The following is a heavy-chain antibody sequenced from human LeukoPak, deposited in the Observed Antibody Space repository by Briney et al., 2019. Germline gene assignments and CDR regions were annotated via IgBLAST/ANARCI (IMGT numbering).Heavy chain of an antibody. J-gene: IGHJ6*03. V-gene: IGHV1-69*06. CDR2: IIPIFGTA. CDR3: ARAGYYYYYMDV. Sequence: SVKVSCKASGGTFSSYAISWVRQAPGQGLEWMGGIIPIFGTANYAQKFQGRVTITADKSTSTAYMELSSLRSEDTAVYCCARAGYYYYYMDVWGKGTTVTISS. CDR1: GGTFSSYA.